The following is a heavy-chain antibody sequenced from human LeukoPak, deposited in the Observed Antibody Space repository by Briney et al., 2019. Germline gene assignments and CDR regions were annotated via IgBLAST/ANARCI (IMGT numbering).Heavy chain of an antibody. CDR1: GDSISSSSYY. J-gene: IGHJ4*02. CDR2: IYYSGST. V-gene: IGHV4-39*01. CDR3: ASSSSGSYGNYFDY. Sequence: PSETLSLTCTVSGDSISSSSYYWGWIRQPPGKGLEWIGSIYYSGSTYYNPSLKSRVTISVDTSKNQFSLKLSSVTAADTAVYYCASSSSGSYGNYFDYWGQGTLVTVSS. D-gene: IGHD1-26*01.